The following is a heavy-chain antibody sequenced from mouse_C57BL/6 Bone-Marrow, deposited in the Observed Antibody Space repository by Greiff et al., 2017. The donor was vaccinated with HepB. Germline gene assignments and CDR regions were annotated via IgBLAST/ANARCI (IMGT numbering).Heavy chain of an antibody. V-gene: IGHV1-52*01. CDR2: IDPSDSET. Sequence: VQLQQPGAELVRPGSSVKLSCKASGYTFTSSWMHWVKQRPIQGLEWIGNIDPSDSETHYNQKFKDKATLTVDKSSSTAYMQLSSLTSEDSAVYYCAKALNYYAMDYWGQGTSVTVSS. CDR1: GYTFTSSW. J-gene: IGHJ4*01. CDR3: AKALNYYAMDY.